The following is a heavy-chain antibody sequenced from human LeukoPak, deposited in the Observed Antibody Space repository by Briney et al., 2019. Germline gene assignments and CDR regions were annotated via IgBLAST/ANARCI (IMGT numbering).Heavy chain of an antibody. CDR2: IYYSGST. J-gene: IGHJ5*02. V-gene: IGHV4-59*12. CDR3: ARAYSSSGYNWFDP. D-gene: IGHD6-6*01. Sequence: SETLSLTCTVSGGSISSCYWSWIRQPPGKGLEWIGYIYYSGSTNYNPSLKSRVTISVDTSKNQFFLKLNSVTAADTAVYYCARAYSSSGYNWFDPWGQGTLVTVSS. CDR1: GGSISSCY.